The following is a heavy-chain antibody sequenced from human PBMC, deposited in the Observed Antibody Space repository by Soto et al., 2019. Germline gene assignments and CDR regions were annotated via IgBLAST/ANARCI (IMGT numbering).Heavy chain of an antibody. J-gene: IGHJ6*02. Sequence: SETLSLTCTVSGGSSSTYCWSWIRQPPGKGLEWIGYIYYSGSTNYNPSLKSRVTISVDTSKNQFSLKLRSVTAADTAVYYCARDKDPPYGDYAYYYYYGMDVWGQGTTVTVSS. CDR2: IYYSGST. CDR3: ARDKDPPYGDYAYYYYYGMDV. V-gene: IGHV4-59*01. D-gene: IGHD4-17*01. CDR1: GGSSSTYC.